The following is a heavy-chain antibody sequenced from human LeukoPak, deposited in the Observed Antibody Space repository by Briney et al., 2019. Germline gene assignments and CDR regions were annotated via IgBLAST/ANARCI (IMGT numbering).Heavy chain of an antibody. D-gene: IGHD6-13*01. CDR3: ARVYYSSSYAYWYFDL. V-gene: IGHV4-34*01. CDR2: INHSGST. CDR1: GGSFSGYY. J-gene: IGHJ2*01. Sequence: SETLSLTCAVYGGSFSGYYWSWIRQPPGKGLEWIGEINHSGSTNYNPSLKSLGTISVDTSKNQFSLKLSSVTAAHTAVYYCARVYYSSSYAYWYFDLWGRGTLVTVSS.